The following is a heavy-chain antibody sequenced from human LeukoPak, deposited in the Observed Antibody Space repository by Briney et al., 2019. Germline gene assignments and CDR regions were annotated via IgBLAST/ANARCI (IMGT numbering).Heavy chain of an antibody. CDR3: AREHTPYGSGCTAAY. J-gene: IGHJ4*02. CDR1: GFTFSSYG. V-gene: IGHV3-48*01. Sequence: PGGSLRLSCAASGFTFSSYGMNWVRQAPGKGLEWVPYISPSSSTIYYADSGKGRFTVSRDNAKNSLYLQMNSLRAEDTAVYYCAREHTPYGSGCTAAYWGQGTLVTVSS. D-gene: IGHD6-19*01. CDR2: ISPSSSTI.